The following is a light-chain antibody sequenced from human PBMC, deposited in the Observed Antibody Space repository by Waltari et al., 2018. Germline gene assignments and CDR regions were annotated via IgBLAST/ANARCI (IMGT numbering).Light chain of an antibody. CDR1: QTIYNKY. V-gene: IGKV3-20*01. CDR3: QQLGTSPPTG. CDR2: DAS. J-gene: IGKJ3*01. Sequence: EIVLKQSPGTLSFSPGERATLSCRASQTIYNKYLAWYQQKSGQAPTLLIYDASSRPTGIPDRFSGSGSGTDFTLTISRLQPEDFAVYFCQQLGTSPPTGFGPGTRLDVK.